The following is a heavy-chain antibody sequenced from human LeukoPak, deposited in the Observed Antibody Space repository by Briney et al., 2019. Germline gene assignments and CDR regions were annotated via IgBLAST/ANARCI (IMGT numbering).Heavy chain of an antibody. V-gene: IGHV3-23*01. CDR1: VFTFSSYA. CDR3: AKSSGGSYSFDY. CDR2: ISGSGGST. D-gene: IGHD1-26*01. Sequence: GGSLRLPCAASVFTFSSYAMSWVRQAPGKGLEWVSAISGSGGSTYYADSVKGGFTISRGNSKNTLYLQMNSLRAEDTAVYYCAKSSGGSYSFDYWGQGTLVTVSS. J-gene: IGHJ4*02.